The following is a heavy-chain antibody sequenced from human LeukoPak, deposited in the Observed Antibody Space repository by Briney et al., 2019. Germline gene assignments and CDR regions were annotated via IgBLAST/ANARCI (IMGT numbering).Heavy chain of an antibody. CDR3: ARSTTSLLYFDY. D-gene: IGHD2/OR15-2a*01. V-gene: IGHV4-39*07. J-gene: IGHJ4*02. CDR2: IHYSGRT. Sequence: SETLSLTCTVSGGSISSRTYYWGWIRQPPGKGLEWIGSIHYSGRTYYNPSLKSRVAISVDTSKNQFSLKLSSVTAADTVVYFCARSTTSLLYFDYWGQGTLVTVSS. CDR1: GGSISSRTYY.